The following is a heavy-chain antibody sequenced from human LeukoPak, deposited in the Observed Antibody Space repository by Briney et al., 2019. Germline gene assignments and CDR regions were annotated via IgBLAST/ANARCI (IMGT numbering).Heavy chain of an antibody. J-gene: IGHJ4*02. CDR1: GYTFTGYY. CDR2: INPNSGGT. CDR3: ARGDDIAARLSPSFDY. Sequence: ASVTVSCKASGYTFTGYYMHWVRQAPGQGLEWMGRINPNSGGTNYAQKFQGRVTMTRDTSISTAYMELSRLRSDDTAVYYCARGDDIAARLSPSFDYWGQGTLVTVSS. D-gene: IGHD6-6*01. V-gene: IGHV1-2*06.